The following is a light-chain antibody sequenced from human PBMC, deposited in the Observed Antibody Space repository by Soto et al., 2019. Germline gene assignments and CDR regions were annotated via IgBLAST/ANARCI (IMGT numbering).Light chain of an antibody. J-gene: IGKJ4*01. Sequence: ETVMTQSPATLSVSPGERVTLSCRASQSVSSNLAWYQQKPGQAPRLLIYGASTRATGIPARFSGSGSGTEFTLTISSLQSEDFATYYCQQYDNLLLTFGGGTKVEIK. V-gene: IGKV3-15*01. CDR2: GAS. CDR1: QSVSSN. CDR3: QQYDNLLLT.